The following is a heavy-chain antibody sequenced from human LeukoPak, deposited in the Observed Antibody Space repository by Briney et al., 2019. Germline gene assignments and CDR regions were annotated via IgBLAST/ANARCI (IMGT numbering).Heavy chain of an antibody. V-gene: IGHV1-69*05. D-gene: IGHD4-17*01. CDR2: IIPIFGTA. Sequence: ASVKVSCKASGGTFSSYAISWVRQAPGQGLEWMGGIIPIFGTANYAQKFQGRVTMTTDTSTSTAYMELRSLRSDDTAVYYCARGIGSYGDSGLPFAYWGQGTLVTVSS. CDR3: ARGIGSYGDSGLPFAY. J-gene: IGHJ4*02. CDR1: GGTFSSYA.